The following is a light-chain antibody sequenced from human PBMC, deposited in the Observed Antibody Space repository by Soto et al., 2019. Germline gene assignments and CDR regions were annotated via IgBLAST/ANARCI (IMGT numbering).Light chain of an antibody. CDR1: QSVLYSSNNKNY. CDR2: WAS. CDR3: QQYYVVPQR. Sequence: DIVMTQSPDSLAVSLGERATINCKSSQSVLYSSNNKNYLAWYQQKAGQPPKLLIYWASTRESGVPDRFSGSGSGTDFTLTISSLQAEDVAFYYCQQYYVVPQRFGQGTKVEIK. J-gene: IGKJ1*01. V-gene: IGKV4-1*01.